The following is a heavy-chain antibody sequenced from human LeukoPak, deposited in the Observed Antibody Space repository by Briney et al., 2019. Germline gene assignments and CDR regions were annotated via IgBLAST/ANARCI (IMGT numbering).Heavy chain of an antibody. CDR1: GFTFSWYT. D-gene: IGHD6-13*01. V-gene: IGHV3-21*01. CDR2: ISSSSTYI. CDR3: ARGRGVYEHSSTADAGRGYFQH. J-gene: IGHJ1*01. Sequence: GGSLRLSCAASGFTFSWYTINWVRQAPGKGLEWVSSISSSSTYIYYADSVKGRFTISRDNAKNSLYLQMNSLRAEDTAVYYRARGRGVYEHSSTADAGRGYFQHWGQGTLVTVSS.